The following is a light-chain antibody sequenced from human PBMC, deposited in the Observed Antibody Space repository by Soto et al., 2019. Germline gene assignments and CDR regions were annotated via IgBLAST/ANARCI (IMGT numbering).Light chain of an antibody. J-gene: IGKJ5*01. Sequence: EIVLTQSPATLSLSPGERATLSCRASQSVSSYLAWYQQKPGQAPRLLIFAASSRASGIPDRFSGSGSGTDFTLTASRLEPEDFALFYCQYHGSSPITFGQGTRLEIK. V-gene: IGKV3-20*01. CDR1: QSVSSY. CDR3: QYHGSSPIT. CDR2: AAS.